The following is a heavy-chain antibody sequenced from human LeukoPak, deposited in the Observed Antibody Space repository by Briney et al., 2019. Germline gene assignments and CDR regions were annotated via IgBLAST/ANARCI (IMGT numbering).Heavy chain of an antibody. J-gene: IGHJ4*02. CDR2: ISPDNGNT. V-gene: IGHV1-18*01. CDR1: GYSFTTYS. D-gene: IGHD1-26*01. Sequence: ASVKVSCKASGYSFTTYSITWVRQAPGQGLGWMGWISPDNGNTYYARRLQGRVSMTTDTATTTAYLELRSLTSDDTGVYYCARWWRGTSYWGQGTQVTVSS. CDR3: ARWWRGTSY.